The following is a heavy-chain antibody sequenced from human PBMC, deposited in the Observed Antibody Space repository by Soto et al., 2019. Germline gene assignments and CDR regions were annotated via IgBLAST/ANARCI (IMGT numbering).Heavy chain of an antibody. D-gene: IGHD3-3*01. CDR2: FDPEDGET. Sequence: GASVKVSCKVSGYTLTELSMHWVRQAPGKGLEWMGGFDPEDGETIYAQKFQGRVTMTEDTSTDTAYMELSSLRSEDTAVYYCATLGYYDPHRFDYWGQGTLLTVSS. V-gene: IGHV1-24*01. CDR3: ATLGYYDPHRFDY. J-gene: IGHJ4*02. CDR1: GYTLTELS.